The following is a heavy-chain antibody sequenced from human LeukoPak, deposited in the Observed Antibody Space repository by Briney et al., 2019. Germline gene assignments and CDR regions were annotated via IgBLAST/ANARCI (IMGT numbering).Heavy chain of an antibody. Sequence: PGGSLRLSCAASGFTFSSYSMNWVRQAPGKGLEWVSPISSSCSYIYYADSVKGRFTISRDNAKNSLYLQMNSLRAEDTAVYYCARDPYYDSTGILGNWFDPWGQGTLVTVSS. CDR3: ARDPYYDSTGILGNWFDP. D-gene: IGHD3-22*01. V-gene: IGHV3-21*01. J-gene: IGHJ5*02. CDR2: ISSSCSYI. CDR1: GFTFSSYS.